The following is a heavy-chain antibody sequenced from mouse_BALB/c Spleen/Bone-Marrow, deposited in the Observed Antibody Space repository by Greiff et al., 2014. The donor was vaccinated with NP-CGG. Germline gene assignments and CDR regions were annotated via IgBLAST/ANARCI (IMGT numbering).Heavy chain of an antibody. J-gene: IGHJ3*01. CDR2: INPSTGYT. CDR1: GYTFTSYW. CDR3: ARRLNWDWFAY. V-gene: IGHV1-7*01. Sequence: ESGAELAKPGASVKMSCKASGYTFTSYWMHWVKQRPGQGLEWIGYINPSTGYTDYNQKFKDKATLTAEKSSSTAYMQLSSLTSEDSAVYYCARRLNWDWFAYWGQGTLVTVSA. D-gene: IGHD4-1*01.